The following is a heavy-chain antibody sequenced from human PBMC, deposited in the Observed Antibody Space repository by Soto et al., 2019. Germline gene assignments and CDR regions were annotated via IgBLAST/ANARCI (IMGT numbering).Heavy chain of an antibody. J-gene: IGHJ4*02. CDR2: IIPILGIA. Sequence: QVQLVQSGAEVKKPGSSVKVSCKASGGTFSSYTISWVRQAPGQGLEWMGRIIPILGIANYAQKFQGRVTITADKSTSTAYMELSSLRSEDTVVYYCARAVGQQLLDYWGQGTLVTVSS. CDR1: GGTFSSYT. D-gene: IGHD6-13*01. V-gene: IGHV1-69*02. CDR3: ARAVGQQLLDY.